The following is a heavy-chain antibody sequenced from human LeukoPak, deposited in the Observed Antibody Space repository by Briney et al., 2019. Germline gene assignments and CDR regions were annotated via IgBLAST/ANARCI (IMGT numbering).Heavy chain of an antibody. CDR3: ARRNYYYDSSGYYDY. V-gene: IGHV4-39*01. CDR1: GGYISSSSYY. D-gene: IGHD3-22*01. CDR2: IYYSGST. J-gene: IGHJ4*02. Sequence: SETLSLTCTVSGGYISSSSYYWGWIRQPPGKGLEWIGSIYYSGSTYYNPSLKSRVTISVDTSKNQFSLKLSSVTAADTAVYYCARRNYYYDSSGYYDYWGQGTLVTVSS.